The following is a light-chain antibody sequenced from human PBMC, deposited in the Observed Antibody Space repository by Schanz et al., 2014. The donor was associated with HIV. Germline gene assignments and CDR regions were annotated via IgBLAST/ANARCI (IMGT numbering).Light chain of an antibody. CDR3: ATWHSSPREVV. J-gene: IGLJ2*01. Sequence: QSVLTQPPSVSAAPGQKVTISCSGSTSNIGDNYVSWYQQFPGTAPKLLIFADYQRPSEIPDRISGSKTGTSATLAINGLQTGDEADYYGATWHSSPREVVFGGGTKLTAL. CDR1: TSNIGDNY. CDR2: ADY. V-gene: IGLV1-51*01.